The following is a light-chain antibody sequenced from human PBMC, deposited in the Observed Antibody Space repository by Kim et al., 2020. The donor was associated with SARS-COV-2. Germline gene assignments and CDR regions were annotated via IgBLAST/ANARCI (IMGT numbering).Light chain of an antibody. Sequence: DIQMTHSPSSLSASVGDRVTITCRASQGISNYLAWYQQKPGKVPKLLIYAASTLQSGVPSRFSGSGSGTDFTLTISSLQPEDVATYYCQKYNSAFGGGTKVEIK. CDR3: QKYNSA. V-gene: IGKV1-27*01. CDR2: AAS. J-gene: IGKJ4*01. CDR1: QGISNY.